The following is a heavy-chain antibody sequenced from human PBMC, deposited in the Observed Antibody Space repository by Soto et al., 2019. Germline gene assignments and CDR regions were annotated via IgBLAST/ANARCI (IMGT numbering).Heavy chain of an antibody. J-gene: IGHJ6*02. CDR3: ARDMIVVVNSGKDYYYYYGMDV. D-gene: IGHD3-22*01. Sequence: SETLSLTCTVSGRSISSYYWSWIRQPPGKGLEWIGYTYYSGSTNYNPSLKSRVTISVDTSKNQFSLKLSSVTAADTAVYYCARDMIVVVNSGKDYYYYYGMDVWGQGTTVTVSS. CDR2: TYYSGST. CDR1: GRSISSYY. V-gene: IGHV4-59*01.